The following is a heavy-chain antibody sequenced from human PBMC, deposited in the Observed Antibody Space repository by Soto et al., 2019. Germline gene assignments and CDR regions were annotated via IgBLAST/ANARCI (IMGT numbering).Heavy chain of an antibody. J-gene: IGHJ4*02. V-gene: IGHV3-23*01. CDR2: ISGSGGST. CDR1: GFSVCSSA. Sequence: PGWSLRISCAASGFSVCSSAMSWGRQAPGKGLEWVSAISGSGGSTYYADSVKGRFTISRDNSKNTLYLQMNSLRAEDTAVYYCAKDRRYSSSWSDYWGQGSLVTV. CDR3: AKDRRYSSSWSDY. D-gene: IGHD6-13*01.